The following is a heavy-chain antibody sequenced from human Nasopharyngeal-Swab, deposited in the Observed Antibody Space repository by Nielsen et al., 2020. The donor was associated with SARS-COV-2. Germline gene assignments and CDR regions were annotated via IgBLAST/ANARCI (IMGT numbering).Heavy chain of an antibody. Sequence: ETLSLTCAASGFTFSSYAMSWVRQAPGKGLEWVSAISGSGGSTYYADSVKGRFTISRDNSKNTLYLQMNSLRAEDTAVYYCARANVVVPAASYYYYMDVWGKGTTVTVSS. D-gene: IGHD2-2*01. CDR2: ISGSGGST. CDR3: ARANVVVPAASYYYYMDV. V-gene: IGHV3-23*01. J-gene: IGHJ6*03. CDR1: GFTFSSYA.